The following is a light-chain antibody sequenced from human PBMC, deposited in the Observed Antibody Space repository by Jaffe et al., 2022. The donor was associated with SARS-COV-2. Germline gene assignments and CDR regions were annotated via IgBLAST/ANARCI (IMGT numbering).Light chain of an antibody. J-gene: IGLJ3*02. CDR1: SSNIGAGYD. CDR2: GNS. Sequence: QSVLTQPPSVSGAPGQRVTISCTGSSSNIGAGYDVHWYQHLPGTAPKLLIYGNSNRPSGVPDRFSGSKSGTSAFLAITGLQAEDEADYYCQSYDSSLIISVFGGGTKLTVL. V-gene: IGLV1-40*01. CDR3: QSYDSSLIISV.